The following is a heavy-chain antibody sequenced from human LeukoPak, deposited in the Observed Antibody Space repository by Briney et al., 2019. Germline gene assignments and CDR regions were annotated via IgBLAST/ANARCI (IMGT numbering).Heavy chain of an antibody. CDR2: INTNTGNP. CDR3: ARGGYSRGQGSPFDY. D-gene: IGHD6-19*01. J-gene: IGHJ4*02. CDR1: GYTFTNYP. V-gene: IGHV7-4-1*02. Sequence: ASVEVSCKASGYTFTNYPMIWVRQAPGQGLEWMGWINTNTGNPTYAQGFTGRFVFSLDTSVSAAYLQISSLKAEDTAVYYCARGGYSRGQGSPFDYWGQGTLVTVSS.